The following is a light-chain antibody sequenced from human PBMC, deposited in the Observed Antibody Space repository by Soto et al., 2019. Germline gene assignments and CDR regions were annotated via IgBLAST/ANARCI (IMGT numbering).Light chain of an antibody. CDR2: WAS. J-gene: IGKJ4*01. V-gene: IGKV4-1*01. Sequence: DIVMTQSPDSLAVSLGERATINCNSSQSVLYSSNNKNYLAWYQQKPGQPPKLLIYWASTRESGVPDRFSGSGSGTDFTLSISSLQAEDVAVYYCQQYYSTPLTFGGGTKVDTK. CDR3: QQYYSTPLT. CDR1: QSVLYSSNNKNY.